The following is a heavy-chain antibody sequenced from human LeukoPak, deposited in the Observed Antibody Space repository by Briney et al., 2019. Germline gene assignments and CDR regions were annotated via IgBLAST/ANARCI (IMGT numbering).Heavy chain of an antibody. CDR1: GGSISSYY. CDR3: ARGRWEVRFDP. Sequence: SETLSLTCTVSGGSISSYYWSWIRQPPGKGLEWIGEISHIGSTNYNPSLESRVTISVDTSKNQFSLKLSSVTAADTAVYYCARGRWEVRFDPWGQGTLVTVSS. J-gene: IGHJ5*02. V-gene: IGHV4-34*01. CDR2: ISHIGST. D-gene: IGHD1-26*01.